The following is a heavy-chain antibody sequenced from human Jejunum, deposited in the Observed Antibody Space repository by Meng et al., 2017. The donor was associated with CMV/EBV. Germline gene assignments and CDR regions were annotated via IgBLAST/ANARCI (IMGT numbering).Heavy chain of an antibody. D-gene: IGHD2-2*02. CDR3: ARDNKYTTDPGY. J-gene: IGHJ4*02. CDR2: DSGTRDN. CDR1: GGSRRSSSCY. V-gene: IGHV4-39*07. Sequence: SGGSRRSSSCYWSWQRPRQGKGLEWIVYDSGTRDNNCYTPTLKSRVDIRVNKSKNQFSLKLTAVTAADTDMYKCARDNKYTTDPGYWGQETLVTVSS.